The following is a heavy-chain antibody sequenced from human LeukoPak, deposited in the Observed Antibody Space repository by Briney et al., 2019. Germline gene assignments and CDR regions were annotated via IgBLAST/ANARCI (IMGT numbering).Heavy chain of an antibody. CDR2: IIPIFGTA. Sequence: SVKVSCKASGGTFSSYAISWVRQAPGQGLEWMGGIIPIFGTANYAQKFQGRVTITADESTSTAYMELSSLRSDDTAVYYCARGYNYDRTDAFDIWGQGTMVTVSS. D-gene: IGHD3-22*01. J-gene: IGHJ3*02. V-gene: IGHV1-69*01. CDR3: ARGYNYDRTDAFDI. CDR1: GGTFSSYA.